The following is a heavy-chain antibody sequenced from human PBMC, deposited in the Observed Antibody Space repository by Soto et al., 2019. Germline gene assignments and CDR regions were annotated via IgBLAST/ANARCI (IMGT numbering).Heavy chain of an antibody. CDR3: ARNPVVTRCGVIHYYYYGMDV. D-gene: IGHD3-3*01. J-gene: IGHJ6*02. CDR2: ISAYNGNT. Sequence: ASVKVSCKASGYTFTSYGISWVRQAPGQGLEWMGWISAYNGNTNYAQKLQGRVTMTTDTSTSTAYMELRSLRSDDTAVYYCARNPVVTRCGVIHYYYYGMDVWGQGTTVTVSS. CDR1: GYTFTSYG. V-gene: IGHV1-18*01.